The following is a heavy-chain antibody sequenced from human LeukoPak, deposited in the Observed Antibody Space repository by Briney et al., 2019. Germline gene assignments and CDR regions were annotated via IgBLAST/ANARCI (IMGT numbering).Heavy chain of an antibody. D-gene: IGHD3-9*01. CDR1: GGSFSGYY. CDR3: ARQTPPFYDVLTGHTYYLDY. Sequence: SETLSLTCAVYGGSFSGYYWSWIRQPAGKGLEWIGRIYTSGSTYYNPSLKSRVTISIDTSKNQFSLRLSSVTAADTAVYYCARQTPPFYDVLTGHTYYLDYWGQGTLVTVSS. CDR2: IYTSGST. J-gene: IGHJ4*02. V-gene: IGHV4-59*10.